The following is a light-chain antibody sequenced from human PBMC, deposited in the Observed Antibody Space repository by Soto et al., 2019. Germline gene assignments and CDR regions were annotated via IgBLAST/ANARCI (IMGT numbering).Light chain of an antibody. CDR1: QSISSNY. CDR3: QQYSSSPRT. V-gene: IGKV3-20*01. J-gene: IGKJ1*01. CDR2: GAS. Sequence: NVLTQSPGTLSLSPEEGATLSCRASQSISSNYLAWYHQKPGQAPRLLIYGASSRATDIPDRFRGSGSGRDFVLNISRLEPEDFGMYYCQQYSSSPRTFGQGTKVEIK.